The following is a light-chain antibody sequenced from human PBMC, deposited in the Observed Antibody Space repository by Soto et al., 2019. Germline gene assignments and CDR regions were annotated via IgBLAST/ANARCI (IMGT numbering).Light chain of an antibody. CDR2: GVV. V-gene: IGLV2-11*01. CDR3: CSYAGGYTYL. Sequence: ALTQPRSVSGSPGQSVTISCTGTGNDVGAYNYVSWYQQHPGRPPKLLIYGVVRWPSGVPDRFSGSKSGNTASLTISGLQAEDEADYFCCSYAGGYTYLFGTGTKVTVL. CDR1: GNDVGAYNY. J-gene: IGLJ1*01.